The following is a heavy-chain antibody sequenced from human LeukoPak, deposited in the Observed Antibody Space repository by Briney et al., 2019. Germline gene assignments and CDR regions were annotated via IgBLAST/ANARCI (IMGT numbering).Heavy chain of an antibody. CDR1: GGSFSGYY. CDR2: INHSGST. CDR3: ARADYGDYVAREARYYYGMDV. D-gene: IGHD4-17*01. J-gene: IGHJ6*04. Sequence: SETLSLTCAVYGGSFSGYYWSWIRQPPGKGLEWIGEINHSGSTNYNPSLKSRVTISVDTSKNQFSLKLSSVTAADTAVYYCARADYGDYVAREARYYYGMDVWGKGTTVTVSS. V-gene: IGHV4-34*01.